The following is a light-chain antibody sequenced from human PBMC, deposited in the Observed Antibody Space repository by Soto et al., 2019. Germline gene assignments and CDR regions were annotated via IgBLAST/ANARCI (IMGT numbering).Light chain of an antibody. CDR1: RYDIGRNY. CDR3: GTWDSSLTTYV. CDR2: ENN. V-gene: IGLV1-51*02. J-gene: IGLJ1*01. Sequence: QSVLTHPPSMSAAPGQKVTISGSGSRYDIGRNYVSWYQHLPGTAPKLLIYENNKRPSGIPDRLSGSKSGSSATLGITGLQTGDEADYYCGTWDSSLTTYVFGPGTKVTVL.